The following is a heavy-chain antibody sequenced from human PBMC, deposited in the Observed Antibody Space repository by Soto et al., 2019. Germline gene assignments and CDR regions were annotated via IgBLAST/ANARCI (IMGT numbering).Heavy chain of an antibody. J-gene: IGHJ4*02. CDR1: GLTVSSNY. CDR3: TSGIVPITY. CDR2: IYSGGST. V-gene: IGHV3-53*01. D-gene: IGHD2-21*01. Sequence: GGPLRLSCTASGLTVSSNYMTWVRQAPGKGLEWVSVIYSGGSTYYADSVKGRFTISRDNSKNMLYLQMNSLRAEDTAVYYCTSGIVPITYWGQGTLVTVSS.